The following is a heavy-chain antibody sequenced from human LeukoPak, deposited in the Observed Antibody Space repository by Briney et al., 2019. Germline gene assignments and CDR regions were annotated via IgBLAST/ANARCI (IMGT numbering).Heavy chain of an antibody. CDR2: IYHSGNR. CDR3: ARGYCSGGSCYLDY. J-gene: IGHJ4*02. D-gene: IGHD2-15*01. Sequence: SETLSLTCTVSGYSISNGYYWGWIRQPPGKGLEWIGNIYHSGNRNYNPSLKSRVTISLDTSKNQFSLKLSSVTAADTAVYYCARGYCSGGSCYLDYWGQGTLVTVSS. CDR1: GYSISNGYY. V-gene: IGHV4-38-2*02.